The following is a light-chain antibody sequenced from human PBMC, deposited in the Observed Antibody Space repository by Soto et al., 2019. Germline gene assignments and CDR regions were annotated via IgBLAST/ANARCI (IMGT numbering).Light chain of an antibody. CDR1: QTISHHY. CDR3: QRYDSSPGYT. CDR2: GTS. Sequence: DIVLTQSPGTLSLSPGERATLSCRTSQTISHHYIAWYQQRFGQAPRLLIYGTSSRATRIPDRFSGTESGTDVTLTISGLEPEDFAVYYCQRYDSSPGYTFGQGTKLEIK. V-gene: IGKV3-20*01. J-gene: IGKJ2*01.